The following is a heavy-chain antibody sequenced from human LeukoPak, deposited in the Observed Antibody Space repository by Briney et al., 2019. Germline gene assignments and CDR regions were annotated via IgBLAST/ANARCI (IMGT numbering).Heavy chain of an antibody. CDR2: INHSGST. Sequence: SETLSLTCAVYGGSFSGYYWSWIRQPPGKGLEWIGEINHSGSTNYNPSLKSRVTISVGTSKNQFSLKLSSVTAADTAVYYCAALATPDAFGIWGQGTMVTVSS. V-gene: IGHV4-34*01. CDR1: GGSFSGYY. D-gene: IGHD5-12*01. J-gene: IGHJ3*02. CDR3: AALATPDAFGI.